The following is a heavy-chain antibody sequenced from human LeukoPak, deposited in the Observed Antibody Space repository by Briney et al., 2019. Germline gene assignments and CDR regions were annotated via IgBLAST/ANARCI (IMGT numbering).Heavy chain of an antibody. J-gene: IGHJ5*02. V-gene: IGHV4-34*10. CDR1: TVSITAYH. Sequence: PSQTLSLTCLLHTVSITAYHWSWISQPPGGALEWIGDTDPSGNTIDNPCLKSGVTFPVDPSQIQLFRSWAALPAATPAFVYCARIRCGPTEHRCYNHWGRGALVTVSS. CDR2: TDPSGNT. CDR3: ARIRCGPTEHRCYNH. D-gene: IGHD2-8*01.